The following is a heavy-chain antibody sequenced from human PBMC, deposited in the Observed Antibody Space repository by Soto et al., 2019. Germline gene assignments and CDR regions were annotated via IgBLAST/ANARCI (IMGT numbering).Heavy chain of an antibody. Sequence: GSLRLSCAASGFTFSSYAMSWVRQAPGKGLEWVSAISGSGGSTYYADSVKGRFTISRDNSKNTLYLQMNSLRAEDTAVYYCATTPLIVVVPAARNFDDWGQGTLVTVSS. CDR3: ATTPLIVVVPAARNFDD. D-gene: IGHD2-2*01. CDR1: GFTFSSYA. V-gene: IGHV3-23*01. CDR2: ISGSGGST. J-gene: IGHJ4*02.